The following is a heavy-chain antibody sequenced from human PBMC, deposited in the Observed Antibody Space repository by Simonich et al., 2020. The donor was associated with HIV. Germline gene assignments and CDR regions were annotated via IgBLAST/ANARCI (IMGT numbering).Heavy chain of an antibody. J-gene: IGHJ2*01. V-gene: IGHV4-38-2*01. Sequence: QVQLQESGPGLVKPSETLSLTCAVSGYSISSGYYWGWIRQPPGKGLEWIGSIYPSGSTYYNPSLKSRGTISVDTSKNQFSRKMRSVTAADTAVYYCARSGYSSSWSHWYFDLWGRGTLVTVSS. D-gene: IGHD6-13*01. CDR2: IYPSGST. CDR1: GYSISSGYY. CDR3: ARSGYSSSWSHWYFDL.